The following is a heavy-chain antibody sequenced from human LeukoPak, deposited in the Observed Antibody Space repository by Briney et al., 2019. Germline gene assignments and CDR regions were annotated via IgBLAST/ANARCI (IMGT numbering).Heavy chain of an antibody. Sequence: PGGSLRLSCAASGFMFSNYVMHWVRQAPGKGLEWVAVIWSDGSNKYYADSVKGRFTISRDNSKNTLFLQMNTLRAEDTAVYYCARAPVAASYYFDYWGQGTVVTVYS. CDR1: GFMFSNYV. CDR3: ARAPVAASYYFDY. V-gene: IGHV3-33*01. CDR2: IWSDGSNK. J-gene: IGHJ4*02. D-gene: IGHD6-19*01.